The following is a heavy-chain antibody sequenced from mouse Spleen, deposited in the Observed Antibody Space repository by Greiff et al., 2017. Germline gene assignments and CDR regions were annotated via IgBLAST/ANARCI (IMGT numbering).Heavy chain of an antibody. J-gene: IGHJ2*01. D-gene: IGHD2-3*01. Sequence: QVQLKQSGAELVRPGASVKMSCKASGYTFTSYMMHWVKQRPGQGLEWIGYINPCSGYTKYNQKFKDKATLTADKSSSTAYMQLSSLTSEDSAVYYCARCDGYPYYFDYWGQGTTLTVSS. CDR2: INPCSGYT. CDR3: ARCDGYPYYFDY. V-gene: IGHV1-4*01. CDR1: GYTFTSYM.